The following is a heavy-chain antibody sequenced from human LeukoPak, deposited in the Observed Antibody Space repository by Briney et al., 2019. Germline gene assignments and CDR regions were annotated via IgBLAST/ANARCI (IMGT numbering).Heavy chain of an antibody. CDR2: IYHSGST. V-gene: IGHV4-4*02. CDR1: GGSISSSNW. J-gene: IGHJ4*02. CDR3: ARVSIAAAESMDY. Sequence: SGTLSLTCAVSGGSISSSNWWSWLRQPPGKGLEWIGEIYHSGSTNYNPSLKSRVTISVDKSKNEFSLKLSSVTAADTAVYYCARVSIAAAESMDYWGQGTLVTVSS. D-gene: IGHD6-13*01.